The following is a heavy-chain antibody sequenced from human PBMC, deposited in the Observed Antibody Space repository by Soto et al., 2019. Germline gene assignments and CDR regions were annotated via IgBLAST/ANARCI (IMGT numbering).Heavy chain of an antibody. CDR2: IYHTGDT. V-gene: IGHV4-38-2*02. CDR3: ARDTNSLDL. J-gene: IGHJ6*02. D-gene: IGHD2-8*01. CDR1: SYSISSGFF. Sequence: PSETLSLTCVVSSYSISSGFFWAWIRQPPGKGLEWVGSIYHTGDTHYNPSLRSQVSMSVDTSKNHFSLRLTYLTAADTAVYFCARDTNSLDLWGQGTMVT.